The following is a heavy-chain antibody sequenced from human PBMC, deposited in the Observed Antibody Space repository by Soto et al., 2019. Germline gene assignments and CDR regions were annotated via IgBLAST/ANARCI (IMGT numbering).Heavy chain of an antibody. CDR1: GFTFSSYA. Sequence: QVQLVESGGGVVQPGRSLGLSCAASGFTFSSYAMHWVRQAPGKGLEWVAVISYDGSKKYYADSVKGRFTISRDNSKNTLFVQMNSLRAEDTAVYYCARDDSGSNYVVDYWGQGTLVTVSS. D-gene: IGHD1-26*01. CDR3: ARDDSGSNYVVDY. V-gene: IGHV3-30-3*01. J-gene: IGHJ4*02. CDR2: ISYDGSKK.